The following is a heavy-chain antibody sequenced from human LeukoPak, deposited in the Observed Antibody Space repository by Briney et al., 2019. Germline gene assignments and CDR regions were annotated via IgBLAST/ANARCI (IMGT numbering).Heavy chain of an antibody. Sequence: SETLSLTCAVYGGSFSGYYWSWIRQPPGKGLEWIGEINHSGSTNYNPSLKSRVTISEDTSVNQFSLKLSSVTAADTAVYYCARHYYDRSDSYSFDYWGQGTLVTVSS. J-gene: IGHJ4*02. CDR2: INHSGST. V-gene: IGHV4-34*01. CDR1: GGSFSGYY. CDR3: ARHYYDRSDSYSFDY. D-gene: IGHD3-22*01.